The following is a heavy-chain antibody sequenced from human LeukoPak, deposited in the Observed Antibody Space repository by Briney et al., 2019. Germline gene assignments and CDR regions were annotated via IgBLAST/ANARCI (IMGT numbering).Heavy chain of an antibody. Sequence: PSATLSLTCAVDGGSFSGYYWSWIRQPPGKGMEWVGEINHSGSTNYNPSFKSRVTISVDTSKDPFSLKLSSVTAADTAIYYCASQTGYSSALSFDYWGQGTLLTVSS. CDR1: GGSFSGYY. CDR3: ASQTGYSSALSFDY. J-gene: IGHJ4*02. D-gene: IGHD6-19*01. CDR2: INHSGST. V-gene: IGHV4-34*01.